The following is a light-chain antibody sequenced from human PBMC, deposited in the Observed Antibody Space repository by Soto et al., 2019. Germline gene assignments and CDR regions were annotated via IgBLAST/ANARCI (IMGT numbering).Light chain of an antibody. CDR1: QSISSW. CDR2: KAS. Sequence: DIQMTQSPSTLSASVGDRVTITCRDSQSISSWLAWYQQKPGKAPKLLIYKASSLESGVPSRFSGSGSGTAFTLTISSLQPDDFATYYCQQYNSSPWTFGQGTKVEIK. J-gene: IGKJ1*01. V-gene: IGKV1-5*03. CDR3: QQYNSSPWT.